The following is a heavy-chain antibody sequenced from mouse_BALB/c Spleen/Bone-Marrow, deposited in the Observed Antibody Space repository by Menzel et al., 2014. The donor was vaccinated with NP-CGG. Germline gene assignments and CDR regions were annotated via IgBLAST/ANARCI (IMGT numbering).Heavy chain of an antibody. CDR1: GYTFTDYY. CDR2: IYPGSGNT. Sequence: QVNVKQSGAELARPGTSVKLSCKASGYTFTDYYINWVKQRTGQGLEWIGEIYPGSGNTYYNGKFKGKATLTADKSSSTVNIHLSSLTSEDSAVYFCARDHYGNYEGFDYWGQGTLVTVSA. V-gene: IGHV1-77*01. CDR3: ARDHYGNYEGFDY. J-gene: IGHJ3*01. D-gene: IGHD2-1*01.